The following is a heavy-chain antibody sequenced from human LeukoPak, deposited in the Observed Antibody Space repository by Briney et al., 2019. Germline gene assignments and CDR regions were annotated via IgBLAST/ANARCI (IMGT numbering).Heavy chain of an antibody. V-gene: IGHV1-18*01. CDR1: GYTFTNYG. CDR2: ISIYNGNT. J-gene: IGHJ4*02. D-gene: IGHD2-2*01. Sequence: GASVKVSCKASGYTFTNYGISWVRQAPGQGLEWMGWISIYNGNTDYAQKFQGRVTMTRDTSISTAYMELSSLRSDDTAVYYCARGYCTTTSCREGHGYWGQGTLVTVSS. CDR3: ARGYCTTTSCREGHGY.